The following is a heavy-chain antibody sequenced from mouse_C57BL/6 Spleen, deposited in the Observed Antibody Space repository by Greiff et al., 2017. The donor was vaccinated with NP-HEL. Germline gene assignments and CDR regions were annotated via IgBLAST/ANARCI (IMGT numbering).Heavy chain of an antibody. CDR1: GYTFTSYW. Sequence: QVQLQQPGAELVKPGASVKMSCKASGYTFTSYWITWVKQRPGQGLEWIGDIYPGSGSTNYNEKFKSKATLTVDTSSSTAYMQLSSLTSEDSAVYYCARQDGSYYYGSSYAMDYWGQGTSVTVSS. V-gene: IGHV1-55*01. CDR2: IYPGSGST. D-gene: IGHD1-1*01. CDR3: ARQDGSYYYGSSYAMDY. J-gene: IGHJ4*01.